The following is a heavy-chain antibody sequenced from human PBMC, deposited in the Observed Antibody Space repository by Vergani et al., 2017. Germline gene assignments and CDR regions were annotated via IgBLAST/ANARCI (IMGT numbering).Heavy chain of an antibody. CDR3: GRGSDNYN. CDR1: VFTFSSHA. D-gene: IGHD5-24*01. Sequence: EVQLLQSEGAVVQPGGSLRLSCVASVFTFSSHAMSGVRQGHGQGLEWVSRIKNTGYSTHYADSVTGRFSISRDNTKNTLYWQMNRLRVEETAVYYCGRGSDNYNWGQGTLVTVSS. J-gene: IGHJ4*02. CDR2: IKNTGYST. V-gene: IGHV3-23*01.